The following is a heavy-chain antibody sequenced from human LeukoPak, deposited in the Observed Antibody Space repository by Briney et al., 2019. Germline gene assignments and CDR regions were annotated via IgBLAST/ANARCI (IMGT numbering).Heavy chain of an antibody. Sequence: ASVKVSCKASGYTFTSYGTRWVRQAPGQGLEWMGWISAYNGNTNYAQKLQGRVTMTTDTSPSTAYMELRSLRSEDTAVYYCARDGRNYYYYYMDVWGKGTTVTVSS. CDR2: ISAYNGNT. CDR3: ARDGRNYYYYYMDV. CDR1: GYTFTSYG. V-gene: IGHV1-18*01. D-gene: IGHD2-15*01. J-gene: IGHJ6*03.